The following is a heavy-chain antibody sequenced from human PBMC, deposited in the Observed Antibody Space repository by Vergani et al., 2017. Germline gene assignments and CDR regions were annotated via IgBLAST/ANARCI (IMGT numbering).Heavy chain of an antibody. Sequence: QVHLVESGGGVVQPGRSLRLSCVVSGFTSSYYGMHWVRQAPGKGLELVAVISYDGKQKYYADSVKGRFTISRDNSKSTFYLQMNSLRTEDTAVYYCATKSCGTPGCQIGYFREWGQGTLVTVSS. D-gene: IGHD1-1*01. J-gene: IGHJ1*01. CDR2: ISYDGKQK. V-gene: IGHV3-30*03. CDR3: ATKSCGTPGCQIGYFRE. CDR1: GFTSSYYG.